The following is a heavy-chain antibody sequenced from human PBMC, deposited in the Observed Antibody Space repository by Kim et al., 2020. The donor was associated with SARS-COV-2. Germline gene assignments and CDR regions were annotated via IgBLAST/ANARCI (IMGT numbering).Heavy chain of an antibody. CDR2: ISAYNGNT. J-gene: IGHJ4*02. V-gene: IGHV1-18*01. CDR3: ARGGGDVLRYFDWLSIMEYYFDY. CDR1: GYTFTSYG. Sequence: ASVKVSCKASGYTFTSYGISWVRQAPGQGLEWMGWISAYNGNTNYAQKLQGRVTMTTDTSTSTAYMELRSLRSDDTAVYYCARGGGDVLRYFDWLSIMEYYFDYWGQGTLVTVSS. D-gene: IGHD3-9*01.